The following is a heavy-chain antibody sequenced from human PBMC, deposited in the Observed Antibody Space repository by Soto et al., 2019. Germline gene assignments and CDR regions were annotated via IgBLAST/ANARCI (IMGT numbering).Heavy chain of an antibody. J-gene: IGHJ6*02. D-gene: IGHD1-26*01. CDR1: GGSISSSSYY. CDR2: IYYSGST. Sequence: PSETLSLTCTVSGGSISSSSYYWGWIRQPPGKGLEWIGSIYYSGSTYYNPSLKSRVTITRDTSASTAYMELSSLRSEDTAVYYCARDRIIGGSYFYYYGMDVWGQGTTVTVSS. CDR3: ARDRIIGGSYFYYYGMDV. V-gene: IGHV4-39*02.